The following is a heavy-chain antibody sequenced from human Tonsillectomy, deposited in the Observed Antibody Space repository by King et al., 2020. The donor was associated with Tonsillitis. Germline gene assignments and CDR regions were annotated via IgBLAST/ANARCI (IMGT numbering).Heavy chain of an antibody. CDR1: GYTFTTFG. CDR2: ISTYNGHT. V-gene: IGHV1-18*01. J-gene: IGHJ4*02. Sequence: VQLVQSGAEVKKPGASVKVSCKASGYTFTTFGITWVRQAPGQGLEWMGWISTYNGHTIYAQKFQDRVTMTTDTSTSTAYMELRSLRYDDTAVYYCARDFGDYCFDFWGQGTLVTVSS. CDR3: ARDFGDYCFDF. D-gene: IGHD4-17*01.